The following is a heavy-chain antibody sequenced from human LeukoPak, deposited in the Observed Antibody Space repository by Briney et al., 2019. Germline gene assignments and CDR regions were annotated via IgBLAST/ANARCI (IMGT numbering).Heavy chain of an antibody. CDR1: GFTFISYW. J-gene: IGHJ2*01. CDR3: ARRRVERRDWYFDL. D-gene: IGHD5-24*01. Sequence: GGSLRLSCAASGFTFISYWMHWVRQAPGKGLVWVSRINSDESTTNYADSVKGRFTISRDNAENTLYLQMNSLRAEDTAVYCCARRRVERRDWYFDLWGRGTLVTVSS. V-gene: IGHV3-74*01. CDR2: INSDESTT.